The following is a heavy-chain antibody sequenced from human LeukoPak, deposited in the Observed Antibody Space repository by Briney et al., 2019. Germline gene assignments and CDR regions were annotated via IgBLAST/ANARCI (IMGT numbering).Heavy chain of an antibody. D-gene: IGHD2-2*01. V-gene: IGHV3-7*01. Sequence: GGSLRLSCAASGFTISTYWMSWVRQAPGKGLEWVANTNQEGSEKYYVDSVKGRFTISRDNAKNSLYLQMNSLRDEDTAVYYCARDLGPAAVDYWGQGTLVTVSS. CDR2: TNQEGSEK. CDR1: GFTISTYW. CDR3: ARDLGPAAVDY. J-gene: IGHJ4*02.